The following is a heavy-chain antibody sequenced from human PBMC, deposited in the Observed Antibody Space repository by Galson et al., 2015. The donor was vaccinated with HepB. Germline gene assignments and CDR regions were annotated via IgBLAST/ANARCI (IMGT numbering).Heavy chain of an antibody. J-gene: IGHJ1*01. Sequence: SVKVSCKASGYTFTSYAMHWVRQAPGQRLEWMGWINAGNGNTKYPQKFQGRVTITRDTSASTAYMELSSLRSEDTAVYYCARVPSIAVAGAEYFQHWGQGTLVTVSS. CDR2: INAGNGNT. CDR1: GYTFTSYA. V-gene: IGHV1-3*01. CDR3: ARVPSIAVAGAEYFQH. D-gene: IGHD6-19*01.